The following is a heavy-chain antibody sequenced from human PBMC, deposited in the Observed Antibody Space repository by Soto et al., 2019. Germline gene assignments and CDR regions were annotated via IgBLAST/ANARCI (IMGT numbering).Heavy chain of an antibody. V-gene: IGHV1-69*13. CDR3: ARNLLGARQNRPFDP. J-gene: IGHJ5*02. Sequence: SVKVSCKASGGTFSSYAISWVRQAPGQGLEWMGGIIPIFGTANYAQKFQGRVTITADESTSTAYMELSSLRSEDTAVYYCARNLLGARQNRPFDPWGQGTLVTVSS. CDR1: GGTFSSYA. CDR2: IIPIFGTA.